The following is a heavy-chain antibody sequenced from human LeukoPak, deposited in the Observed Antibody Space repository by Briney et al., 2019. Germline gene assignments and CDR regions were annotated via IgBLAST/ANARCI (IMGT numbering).Heavy chain of an antibody. D-gene: IGHD2-15*01. J-gene: IGHJ4*02. Sequence: GGSLRLSCAASGFTFSSYTMNWVRQAPGKGLEWVSRVNSDGSSTNYADSVKGRFTISRDNSKNTLYLQMNSLRAEDTAVYYCAREGSEADFDYWGQGTLVTVSS. CDR1: GFTFSSYT. CDR3: AREGSEADFDY. CDR2: VNSDGSST. V-gene: IGHV3-74*01.